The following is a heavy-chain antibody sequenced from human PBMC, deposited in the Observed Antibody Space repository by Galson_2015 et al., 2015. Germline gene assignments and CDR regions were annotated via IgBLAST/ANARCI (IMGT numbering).Heavy chain of an antibody. Sequence: SLRLSCAASGFTFSIFDMHWVRQAPGKGLEWVALISSDGSNKFYGDSVKGRFTISRDNSKNTLYLQVNSLRVEDTALYYCARDSNYAPDYWGQGTLVTVSS. V-gene: IGHV3-33*01. CDR2: ISSDGSNK. J-gene: IGHJ4*02. D-gene: IGHD2-2*01. CDR1: GFTFSIFD. CDR3: ARDSNYAPDY.